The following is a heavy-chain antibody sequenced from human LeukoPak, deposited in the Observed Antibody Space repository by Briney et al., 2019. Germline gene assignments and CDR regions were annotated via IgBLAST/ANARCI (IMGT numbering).Heavy chain of an antibody. CDR2: ISSFSGTI. CDR1: GLTFSSYS. J-gene: IGHJ3*02. V-gene: IGHV3-48*02. Sequence: GGSLRLSCAASGLTFSSYSMNWVRQAPGKGLEWVAYISSFSGTIYYADSVKGRFTISRDNAKNSLYLQMSSLRDEDTAVYYCARDATKLLWFGELSEDAFDIWGQGTMVTVSS. D-gene: IGHD3-10*01. CDR3: ARDATKLLWFGELSEDAFDI.